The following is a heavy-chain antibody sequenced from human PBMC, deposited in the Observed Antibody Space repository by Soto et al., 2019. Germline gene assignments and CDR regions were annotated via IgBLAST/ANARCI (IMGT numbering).Heavy chain of an antibody. Sequence: GGSLRLSCAVSGFTFSSYAMSWVRQAPGKGLEWASAISGSGANTYYADSVKGRFTIYRDNSKNTLYLQMKSLRAEDTAVYYCAKATAVAGVLDSWGQGTLVTVSS. CDR3: AKATAVAGVLDS. V-gene: IGHV3-23*01. D-gene: IGHD6-19*01. J-gene: IGHJ4*02. CDR2: ISGSGANT. CDR1: GFTFSSYA.